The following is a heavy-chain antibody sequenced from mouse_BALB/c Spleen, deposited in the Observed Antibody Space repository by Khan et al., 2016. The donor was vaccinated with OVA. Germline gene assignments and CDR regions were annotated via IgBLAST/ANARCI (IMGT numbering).Heavy chain of an antibody. J-gene: IGHJ2*01. D-gene: IGHD1-1*01. Sequence: VQLQQSGAELAKPGASVKMSCKASGYTFINYWILWVKQRPGQGLEWIGYINPSTAYTEYNQNFKEKATLTADKSSSTAYMQLSSLTSEDSAVYYCARRGLRWYFDYWGQGTTLTVSS. CDR3: ARRGLRWYFDY. CDR2: INPSTAYT. V-gene: IGHV1-7*01. CDR1: GYTFINYW.